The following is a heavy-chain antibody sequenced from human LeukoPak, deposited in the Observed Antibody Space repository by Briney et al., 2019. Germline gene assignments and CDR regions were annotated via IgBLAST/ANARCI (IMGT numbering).Heavy chain of an antibody. CDR3: ARLYGGNSNNHYCDY. J-gene: IGHJ4*02. D-gene: IGHD4-23*01. V-gene: IGHV4-39*01. CDR1: GGSSSSSSYY. Sequence: PSETLSLTCSVSGGSSSSSSYYWGWIRQPPGKGLEWIGSIHDSGSTDYNPSLKSRVTISVDTSKNQFSLKLSSVTAADTAVYYCARLYGGNSNNHYCDYWSQGTLVTVSS. CDR2: IHDSGST.